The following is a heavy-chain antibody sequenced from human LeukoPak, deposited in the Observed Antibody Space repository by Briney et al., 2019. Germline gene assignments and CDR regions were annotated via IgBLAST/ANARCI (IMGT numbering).Heavy chain of an antibody. CDR3: ARGQWLPVFDF. J-gene: IGHJ4*02. CDR1: GGSFSDYY. CDR2: FYHSAST. D-gene: IGHD3-22*01. Sequence: SETLSLTCAVYGGSFSDYYWSWIRQPPGKGLEWIGYFYHSASTNYNPSLKSRVTISVDTSKNHFSLKLSSVTAADTAVYYCARGQWLPVFDFWGQGTLVTVSS. V-gene: IGHV4-59*01.